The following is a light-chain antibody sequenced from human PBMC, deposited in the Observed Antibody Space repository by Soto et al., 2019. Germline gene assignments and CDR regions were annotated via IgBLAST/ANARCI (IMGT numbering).Light chain of an antibody. Sequence: DIQMTQSPSSLSASVGDRVTITCRASQSISSYLNWYQQKPGKAPNLLIYAASILQSGVPSRFSGSGSGTDFTLTIRSLQPEDFATYYCQQCYSSFGGGTKVEIK. CDR3: QQCYSS. V-gene: IGKV1-39*01. J-gene: IGKJ4*01. CDR1: QSISSY. CDR2: AAS.